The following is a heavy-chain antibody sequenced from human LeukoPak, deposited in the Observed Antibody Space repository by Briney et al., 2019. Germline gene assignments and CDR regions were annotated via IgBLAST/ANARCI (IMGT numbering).Heavy chain of an antibody. Sequence: SETLSLTCLVSHFSMNSSDYFWGWIRQSPGKGLEWIASISYTGSNYLNPSLKSRVIISVDTSKNQFSLRLTSVTAADTAVYYRVRQSFSSDYFGGYYWGRGTLVTVSS. CDR1: HFSMNSSDYF. J-gene: IGHJ4*02. V-gene: IGHV4-39*01. D-gene: IGHD3-16*01. CDR3: VRQSFSSDYFGGYY. CDR2: ISYTGSN.